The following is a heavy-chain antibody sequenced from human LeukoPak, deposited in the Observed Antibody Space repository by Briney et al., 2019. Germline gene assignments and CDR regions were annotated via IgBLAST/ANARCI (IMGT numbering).Heavy chain of an antibody. CDR3: ARVGGYCSGGTCYSYYYYMDV. CDR1: GCTFSSYL. Sequence: GGTLRLSCAASGCTFSSYLMSWVRQAPGKGLEWVANIIQDGSAKYYVDSVKGRFTISRDNAKNSLYLQMNSLRAEDTAVYYCARVGGYCSGGTCYSYYYYMDVWGKGTTVTVSS. V-gene: IGHV3-7*01. J-gene: IGHJ6*03. D-gene: IGHD2-15*01. CDR2: IIQDGSAK.